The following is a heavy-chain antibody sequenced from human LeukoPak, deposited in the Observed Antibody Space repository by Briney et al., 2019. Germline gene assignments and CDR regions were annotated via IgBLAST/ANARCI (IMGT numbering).Heavy chain of an antibody. CDR1: GFTFSSYS. CDR2: IRSKAYGGTT. CDR3: TRFLERFDP. J-gene: IGHJ5*02. Sequence: GGSLRLSCAASGFTFSSYSMNWVRQAPGKGLEWVGFIRSKAYGGTTEYAASVKGRFTISRDDSKSIAYLQMNSLKTEDTAVYYCTRFLERFDPWGQGTLVTVSS. V-gene: IGHV3-49*04. D-gene: IGHD2/OR15-2a*01.